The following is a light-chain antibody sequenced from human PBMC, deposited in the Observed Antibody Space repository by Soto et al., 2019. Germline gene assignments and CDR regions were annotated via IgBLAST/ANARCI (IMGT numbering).Light chain of an antibody. CDR2: KVS. CDR1: QSLVFSDRNTY. Sequence: DVVMTQPPLFLSVTLGQSASISCRSSQSLVFSDRNTYLNWFQQRPGQSPRRLIYKVSNRDSGVPDRFSGSGAGTDFTLKISRVEAEDVGFYYCMQGTHWPFTFGPGTKVDIK. CDR3: MQGTHWPFT. V-gene: IGKV2-30*01. J-gene: IGKJ3*01.